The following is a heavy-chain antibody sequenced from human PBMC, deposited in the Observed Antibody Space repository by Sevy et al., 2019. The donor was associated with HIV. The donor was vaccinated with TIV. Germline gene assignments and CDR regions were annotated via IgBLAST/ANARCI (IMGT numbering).Heavy chain of an antibody. Sequence: ASVKVSCKASGRTFNNYAISWVRQAPGQGLEWMGGIIPMLGTAYYVQKSQDRVTITADESTSTAYMELSSLRSEDTAVYYCARSISWYASFDYWGQGTLVTVSS. CDR3: ARSISWYASFDY. CDR2: IIPMLGTA. D-gene: IGHD6-13*01. CDR1: GRTFNNYA. V-gene: IGHV1-69*13. J-gene: IGHJ4*02.